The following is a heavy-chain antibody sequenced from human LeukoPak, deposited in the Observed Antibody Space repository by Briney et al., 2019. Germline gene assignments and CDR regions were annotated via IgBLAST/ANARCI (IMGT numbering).Heavy chain of an antibody. CDR2: INLSGGST. D-gene: IGHD2-15*01. CDR1: GYTFANYS. J-gene: IGHJ4*02. CDR3: ARGDCSGETCYIN. V-gene: IGHV1-46*03. Sequence: ASVKLSCKASGYTFANYSMHWVRQAPGQGLEWMGIINLSGGSTNYAQRFQGRVTMTRDTSTTTVYMELSSLRTEDTAVYYCARGDCSGETCYINWGQGTLVTVSS.